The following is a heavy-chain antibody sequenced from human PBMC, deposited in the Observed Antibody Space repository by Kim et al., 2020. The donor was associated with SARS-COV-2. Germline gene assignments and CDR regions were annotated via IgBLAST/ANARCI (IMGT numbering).Heavy chain of an antibody. D-gene: IGHD6-13*01. V-gene: IGHV1-69*13. CDR2: IIPIFGTA. CDR1: GGTFSSYA. Sequence: SVKVSCKASGGTFSSYAISWVRQAPGQGLGWMGGIIPIFGTANYAQKFQGRVTITADESTSTAYMELSSLRSEDTAVYYCARCSAFDSSSYGYWGQGTLVTVSS. CDR3: ARCSAFDSSSYGY. J-gene: IGHJ4*02.